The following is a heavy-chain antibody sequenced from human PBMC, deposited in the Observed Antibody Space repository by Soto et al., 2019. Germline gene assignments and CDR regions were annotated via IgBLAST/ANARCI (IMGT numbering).Heavy chain of an antibody. D-gene: IGHD2-21*02. Sequence: EVQLVESGGVVVQPGGSLRLSCAASGFTFDDYTMHWVRQAPGKGLEWVSLISWDGGSTYYADSVKGRFTISRDNSKNSLYLQVNSLSTEDTALYYCAKDIIRKAVVVTAPGDYWGQGTLVTVSS. CDR3: AKDIIRKAVVVTAPGDY. CDR2: ISWDGGST. V-gene: IGHV3-43*01. CDR1: GFTFDDYT. J-gene: IGHJ4*02.